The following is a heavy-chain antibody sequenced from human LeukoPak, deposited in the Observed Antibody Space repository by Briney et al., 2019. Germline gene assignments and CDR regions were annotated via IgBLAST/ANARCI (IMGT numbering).Heavy chain of an antibody. CDR1: GFTFSSYG. D-gene: IGHD5-24*01. CDR3: AKDRRDGYNFWFDP. Sequence: GGSLRPSCAASGFTFSSYGMHWVRQAPGKGLEWVAVISYDGSNKYYADSVKGRFTISRDNSKNTLYLQMNSLRAEDTAVYYCAKDRRDGYNFWFDPWGQGTLVTVSS. J-gene: IGHJ5*02. V-gene: IGHV3-30*18. CDR2: ISYDGSNK.